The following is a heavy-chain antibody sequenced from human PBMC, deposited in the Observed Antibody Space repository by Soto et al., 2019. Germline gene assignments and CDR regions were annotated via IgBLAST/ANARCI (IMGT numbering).Heavy chain of an antibody. V-gene: IGHV3-30-3*01. CDR1: GFTFSSYA. J-gene: IGHJ6*02. CDR2: ISHDGSNK. CDR3: ARGVAARWSYYYYYGMDV. D-gene: IGHD6-6*01. Sequence: GGSLRLSCAASGFTFSSYAMHWVRQAPGKGLEWVAVISHDGSNKYYADSVKGRFTISRDNSKNTLYLQMNSLSAEDTAVYYCARGVAARWSYYYYYGMDVWGQGTTVTVSS.